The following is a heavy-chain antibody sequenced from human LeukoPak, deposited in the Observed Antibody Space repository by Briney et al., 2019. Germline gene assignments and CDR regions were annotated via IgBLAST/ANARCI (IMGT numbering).Heavy chain of an antibody. Sequence: KPSETLSLTCTVSGGSISSYFWTWIRQPAGKGLAWIGRIYTSGTTNYNPSLKSRVTMSVDTSKNQFSLKLSSVTAADTAVYYCARDRGSGYYYFDYWGQGTLVTVSS. CDR3: ARDRGSGYYYFDY. CDR1: GGSISSYF. D-gene: IGHD3-22*01. V-gene: IGHV4-4*07. CDR2: IYTSGTT. J-gene: IGHJ4*02.